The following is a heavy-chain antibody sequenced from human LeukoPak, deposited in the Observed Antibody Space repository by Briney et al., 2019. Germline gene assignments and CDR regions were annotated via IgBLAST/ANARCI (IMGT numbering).Heavy chain of an antibody. V-gene: IGHV3-11*01. J-gene: IGHJ5*02. CDR3: ARDERYSSGWPDNWFDP. CDR2: ISSSGSTI. Sequence: GGSLRLSCAASGFTFSDYYMSWIRQAPGKGLEWVSYISSSGSTIYYADSVKGRFTISRDNAKNSLYLQMNSLRAEDTAVYYCARDERYSSGWPDNWFDPWGQGTLATVSS. CDR1: GFTFSDYY. D-gene: IGHD6-19*01.